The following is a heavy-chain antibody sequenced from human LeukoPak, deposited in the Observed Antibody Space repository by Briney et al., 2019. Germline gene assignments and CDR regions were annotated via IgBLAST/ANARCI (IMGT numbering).Heavy chain of an antibody. D-gene: IGHD3-3*02. V-gene: IGHV3-53*01. CDR3: AALARDY. Sequence: GGSLRLSCAASGFIVSSHSMTWVRQAPGKGLEWVSVIHNDGYTYYADSVKGRFTISRDNSKNTLYLQMNSLRVEDTAVYYCAALARDYWGQGILVIVSS. J-gene: IGHJ4*02. CDR2: IHNDGYT. CDR1: GFIVSSHS.